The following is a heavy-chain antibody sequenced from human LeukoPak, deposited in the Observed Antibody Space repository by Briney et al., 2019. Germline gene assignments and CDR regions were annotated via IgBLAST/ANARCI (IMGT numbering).Heavy chain of an antibody. CDR2: IKSDESS. CDR1: GFTFRSYW. J-gene: IGHJ3*02. CDR3: ARDRGYTFDI. D-gene: IGHD5-12*01. V-gene: IGHV3-74*01. Sequence: PGGSLRLSCAASGFTFRSYWMHWVRQAPGKGLVWVSRIKSDESSIYADTVKGRFTISRDNAKNMLYLQMSGLRAEDTAVYCCARDRGYTFDIWGQGTKVTVSS.